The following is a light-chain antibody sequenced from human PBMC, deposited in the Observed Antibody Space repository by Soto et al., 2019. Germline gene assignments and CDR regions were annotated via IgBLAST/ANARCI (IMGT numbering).Light chain of an antibody. CDR1: QSVSSTY. J-gene: IGKJ1*01. V-gene: IGKV3-20*01. CDR2: GAS. Sequence: EIVSTQSPCTLSLSPGERATLSCRASQSVSSTYLAWYQQRPGQAPRLLIYGASSRATGIPDRFSGSGSGTDFTLTISRLEPEDFAVYYCHQYSSSTKTFGQGTKVNIK. CDR3: HQYSSSTKT.